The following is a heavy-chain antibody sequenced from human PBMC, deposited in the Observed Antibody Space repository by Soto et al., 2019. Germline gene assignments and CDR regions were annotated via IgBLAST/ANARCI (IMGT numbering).Heavy chain of an antibody. V-gene: IGHV3-30*18. CDR2: ISYDGSNK. J-gene: IGHJ4*02. CDR1: GFTFSSYG. CDR3: AKSPSYDSSGYFTY. D-gene: IGHD3-22*01. Sequence: QVQLVESGGGVVQPGRSLRLSCAASGFTFSSYGMHWVRQAPGKGLEWVAVISYDGSNKYYADSVKGRFIISRDNSKNTLYLQMNSLRAEDTAVYYCAKSPSYDSSGYFTYWGQGTLVTVSS.